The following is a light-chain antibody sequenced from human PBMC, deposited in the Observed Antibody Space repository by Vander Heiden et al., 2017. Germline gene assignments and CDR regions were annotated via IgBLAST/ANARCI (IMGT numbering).Light chain of an antibody. Sequence: IQMTQSPSSLSASVGDRVTLTCRASQSISSYLNWYQQKPGQAPKLLIYAASSLASGVPSRFSGSGSGTDFTLTISSLQPEDFATYYCQQSYSSPRTFGQGTRLEIK. V-gene: IGKV1-39*01. J-gene: IGKJ5*01. CDR3: QQSYSSPRT. CDR2: AAS. CDR1: QSISSY.